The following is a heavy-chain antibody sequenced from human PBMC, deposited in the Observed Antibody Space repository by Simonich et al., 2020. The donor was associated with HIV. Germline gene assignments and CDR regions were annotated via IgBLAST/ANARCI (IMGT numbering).Heavy chain of an antibody. V-gene: IGHV4-34*01. CDR2: VNHSGSA. D-gene: IGHD2-15*01. Sequence: QVQVKQWGAGLLKPSETLSLTCAVYGGSFSGYYWSWIRQPPGKGLEWIGEVNHSGSATYNASRKSRITISVDTSENQFSLKRSSVTAADTAVYYCARGFPFISLGSYWGQGTLVTVSS. CDR3: ARGFPFISLGSY. CDR1: GGSFSGYY. J-gene: IGHJ4*02.